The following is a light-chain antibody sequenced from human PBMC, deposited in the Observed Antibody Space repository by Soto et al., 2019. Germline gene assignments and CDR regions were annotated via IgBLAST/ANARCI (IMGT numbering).Light chain of an antibody. J-gene: IGLJ1*01. CDR2: EVS. V-gene: IGLV2-14*01. CDR1: SNDVGNYNY. Sequence: QSALTQPASVSGSPGQSITISCAGTSNDVGNYNYVSWFQQHPGKAPQLIIFEVSYRPSGISNRFSGSKSGNTASQTISGLQGEDEAIYYCSSYTTSSTLLFGPGTKVTVL. CDR3: SSYTTSSTLL.